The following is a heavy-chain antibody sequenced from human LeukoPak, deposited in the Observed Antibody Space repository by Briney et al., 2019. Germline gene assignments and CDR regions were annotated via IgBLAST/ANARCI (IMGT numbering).Heavy chain of an antibody. Sequence: SETLSLTCTVSGASISGYYWSWIRQPAGKGLEWIGRIYTSGSTNYNPSLKSRVTMSVDTSKNQFSLKLSSVTAADTAVYYCARDRGVEGLTSRARYYYMDVWGKGTTVTVSS. CDR2: IYTSGST. J-gene: IGHJ6*03. D-gene: IGHD1-26*01. CDR3: ARDRGVEGLTSRARYYYMDV. CDR1: GASISGYY. V-gene: IGHV4-4*07.